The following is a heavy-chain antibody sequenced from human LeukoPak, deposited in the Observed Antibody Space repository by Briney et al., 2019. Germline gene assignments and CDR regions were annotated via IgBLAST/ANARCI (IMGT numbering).Heavy chain of an antibody. Sequence: PSETLSLTCAVYGGSFSGYYWSWIRQPPGKGLEYIGEINHRGSTNYNPSLKSRVTISVDTSKNQFSLNLSSVTAADTAVYYCARDGYDSSGYYYYFDYWGQGTLVTVSS. D-gene: IGHD3-22*01. CDR2: INHRGST. CDR3: ARDGYDSSGYYYYFDY. CDR1: GGSFSGYY. V-gene: IGHV4-34*01. J-gene: IGHJ4*02.